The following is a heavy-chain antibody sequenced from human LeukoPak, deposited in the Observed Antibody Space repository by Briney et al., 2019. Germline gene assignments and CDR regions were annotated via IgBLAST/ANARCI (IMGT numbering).Heavy chain of an antibody. CDR2: ISAYNGNT. D-gene: IGHD4-23*01. CDR3: ARGATVVTFDY. CDR1: GYTFTSYG. Sequence: GASVKVSCKASGYTFTSYGISWVRQAPGQGLERMGWISAYNGNTNYAQKLQGRVTMTTDTSTSTAYMELSSLRSEDTAVYYCARGATVVTFDYWGQGTLVTVSS. V-gene: IGHV1-18*01. J-gene: IGHJ4*02.